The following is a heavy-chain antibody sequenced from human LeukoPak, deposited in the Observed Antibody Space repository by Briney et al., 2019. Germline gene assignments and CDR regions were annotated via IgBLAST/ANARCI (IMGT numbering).Heavy chain of an antibody. CDR2: IYYSGST. J-gene: IGHJ4*02. CDR1: GGSVSSYY. CDR3: ARWDSGSYFLDY. D-gene: IGHD1-26*01. Sequence: SETLSLTCTVSGGSVSSYYWNWIRQPPGKGLEWVGYIYYSGSTNYNPSLKSRVTISVDTSKNQFSLKLNSVTAADTAVYYCARWDSGSYFLDYWGQGTLVTVSS. V-gene: IGHV4-59*02.